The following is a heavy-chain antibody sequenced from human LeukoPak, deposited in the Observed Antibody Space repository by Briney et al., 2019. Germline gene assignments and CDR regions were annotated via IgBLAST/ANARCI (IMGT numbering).Heavy chain of an antibody. Sequence: SETLSLTCAVYGGSFSGYYWSWIRQPPGKGLEWIGEINHSGSTNYNPSLKSRVTISVDTSKNQFSLKLSSVTAADTAVYYCARGSGEQWLVAYYFDYWGQGTLVTVSS. V-gene: IGHV4-34*01. CDR1: GGSFSGYY. CDR2: INHSGST. D-gene: IGHD6-19*01. CDR3: ARGSGEQWLVAYYFDY. J-gene: IGHJ4*02.